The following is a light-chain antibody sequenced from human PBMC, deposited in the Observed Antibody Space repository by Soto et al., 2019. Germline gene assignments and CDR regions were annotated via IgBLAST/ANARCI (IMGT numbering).Light chain of an antibody. V-gene: IGLV2-11*01. J-gene: IGLJ2*01. CDR3: CSYAGSYTLGV. CDR2: DVS. CDR1: SSDVGGYNY. Sequence: QSALTQPRSVSGSPGQSVTISCNGTSSDVGGYNYVSWYQQHPGKAPKLMIYDVSKRPSGVPDRFSGSKSGNTASLTISGLQAEDEADYYCCSYAGSYTLGVFGGGTKVTVL.